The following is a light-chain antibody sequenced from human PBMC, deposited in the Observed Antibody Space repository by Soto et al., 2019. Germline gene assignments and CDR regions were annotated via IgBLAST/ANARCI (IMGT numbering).Light chain of an antibody. V-gene: IGKV3-15*01. CDR1: QCVSSN. CDR3: QQYNNWPPYT. Sequence: EIVMTQSPATLSVSPGERATLSCRASQCVSSNLAWYQQKPCQAPRLLIYGSSTRANGIPARFSGSGSGTEVTLTSNSLQSEDFAVYYGQQYNNWPPYTFGQGTKLESK. J-gene: IGKJ2*01. CDR2: GSS.